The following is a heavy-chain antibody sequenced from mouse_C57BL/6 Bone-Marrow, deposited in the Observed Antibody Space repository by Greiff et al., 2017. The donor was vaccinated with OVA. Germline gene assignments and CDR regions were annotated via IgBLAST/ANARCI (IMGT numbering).Heavy chain of an antibody. J-gene: IGHJ1*03. CDR3: VRRGRSFDWYFDV. Sequence: GGGLVQPKGSLKLSCAASGFSFNTYAMNWVRQAPGKGLEWVARIRSKSNNYATYYADSVKDRFTISRDDSESMLYLQMNNLKTEDTAMYYCVRRGRSFDWYFDVWGTGTTVTVSS. CDR2: IRSKSNNYAT. V-gene: IGHV10-1*01. CDR1: GFSFNTYA.